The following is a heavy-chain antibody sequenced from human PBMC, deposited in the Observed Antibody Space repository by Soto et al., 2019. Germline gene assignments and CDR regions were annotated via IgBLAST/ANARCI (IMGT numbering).Heavy chain of an antibody. Sequence: GASVKVSCKASRYTFTSYDSNWVRQATGQGLEWMGWMNPNSGNTGYAQKFQGRVTMTRNTSISTAYMELSSLRSEDTAVYYCARRATLRRVNNWFDPWGQGTLVTVSS. CDR2: MNPNSGNT. D-gene: IGHD1-26*01. V-gene: IGHV1-8*01. CDR3: ARRATLRRVNNWFDP. J-gene: IGHJ5*02. CDR1: RYTFTSYD.